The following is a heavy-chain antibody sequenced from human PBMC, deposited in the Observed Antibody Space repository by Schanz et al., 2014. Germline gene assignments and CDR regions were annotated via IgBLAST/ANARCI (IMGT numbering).Heavy chain of an antibody. CDR1: GYTFNSYG. CDR2: ISTYNGNT. J-gene: IGHJ2*01. V-gene: IGHV1-18*01. Sequence: QVQLVQSGAEVKKPGASVKVSCKASGYTFNSYGISWVRQAPGQGLEWMGWISTYNGNTKYAQKLQGRVTMTTDTPTSTAYMELRSLRSEDTAVYFCARDVGRPGHFWYFDLWGRGTLVTVSS. D-gene: IGHD1-1*01. CDR3: ARDVGRPGHFWYFDL.